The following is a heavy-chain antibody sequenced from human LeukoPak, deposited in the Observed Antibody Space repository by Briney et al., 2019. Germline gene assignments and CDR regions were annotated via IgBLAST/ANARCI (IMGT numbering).Heavy chain of an antibody. J-gene: IGHJ2*01. CDR1: GYTFTNYY. Sequence: GASVTVSCKASGYTFTNYYMHWVRQAPGQGLEWMGIINPSGGSTSYAQKFQGRVTMTRDTSTSTVYMELSSLRSEDTAVYYCARDLRGGSGSPTMYWYFDLWGRGTLVTVSS. CDR3: ARDLRGGSGSPTMYWYFDL. D-gene: IGHD3-10*01. V-gene: IGHV1-46*01. CDR2: INPSGGST.